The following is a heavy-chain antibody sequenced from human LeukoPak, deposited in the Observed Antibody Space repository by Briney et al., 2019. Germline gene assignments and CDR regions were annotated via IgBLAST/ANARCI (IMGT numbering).Heavy chain of an antibody. Sequence: SETLSLTCTVSGGSISSGGYYWSWIRQHPGKGLEWIGYIYYSGSIYYNPSLKSRVTISVDTSKNQFSLKLSSVTAADTAVYYCARDTPYYDILTGPFDIWGQGTMVTVSS. CDR2: IYYSGSI. D-gene: IGHD3-9*01. J-gene: IGHJ3*02. CDR3: ARDTPYYDILTGPFDI. CDR1: GGSISSGGYY. V-gene: IGHV4-31*03.